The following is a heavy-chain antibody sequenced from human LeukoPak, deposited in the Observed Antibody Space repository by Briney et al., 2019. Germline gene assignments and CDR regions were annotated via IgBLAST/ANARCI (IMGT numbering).Heavy chain of an antibody. V-gene: IGHV5-10-1*01. Sequence: GESLKISCEGSGYSFSSYWITWVRQMPGKGLEWMGRIDPSDSYTKYSPSFQGHVTISADKSISTAYLQWSSLKASDTAMYYCARLHLRGVADFDYWGQGTLVTVSS. CDR2: IDPSDSYT. CDR3: ARLHLRGVADFDY. CDR1: GYSFSSYW. J-gene: IGHJ4*02. D-gene: IGHD3-10*01.